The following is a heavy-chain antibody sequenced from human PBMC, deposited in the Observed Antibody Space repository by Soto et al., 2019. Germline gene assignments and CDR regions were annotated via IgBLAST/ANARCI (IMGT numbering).Heavy chain of an antibody. CDR1: GGSISRGGHY. D-gene: IGHD6-25*01. CDR3: AKSLTQAAFDS. J-gene: IGHJ4*02. V-gene: IGHV4-31*03. CDR2: IYATGNS. Sequence: VSLTCTVSGGSISRGGHYWNWIRQRPGKGLEWIGYIYATGNSYYKPSLRNRVSISLDTSKNQVSLQLTSVTAADTAVYYCAKSLTQAAFDSWGQGALVTVSS.